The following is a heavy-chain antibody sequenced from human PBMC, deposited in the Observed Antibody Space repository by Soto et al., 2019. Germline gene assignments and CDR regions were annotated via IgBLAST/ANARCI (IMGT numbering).Heavy chain of an antibody. Sequence: QVQLVQSGAEVKKPGSSVKVSCKASGGTFSSYAISCVRQAPGQGLEWMGGVIPIFGTANYAQKFQGKVTITADESTSTAYMELSSVRSEDTAVYYCARHPVSGSYAYYYGMDVWGQGTTVTVSS. J-gene: IGHJ6*02. D-gene: IGHD1-26*01. CDR2: VIPIFGTA. CDR3: ARHPVSGSYAYYYGMDV. V-gene: IGHV1-69*12. CDR1: GGTFSSYA.